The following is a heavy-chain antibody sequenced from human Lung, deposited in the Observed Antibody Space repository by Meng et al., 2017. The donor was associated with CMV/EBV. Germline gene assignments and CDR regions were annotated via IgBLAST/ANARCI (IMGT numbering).Heavy chain of an antibody. CDR3: AKDGVVIPEGGMDV. J-gene: IGHJ6*02. CDR1: GFTFSSYS. D-gene: IGHD2-2*01. Sequence: ESXKISXAASGFTFSSYSMNWVRQAPGKGLEWVSSISSSSSYIYYADSVKGRFTISRDNSKNTLYLQMNSLRAEDTAVYYCAKDGVVIPEGGMDVWGQGXTVTVSS. V-gene: IGHV3-21*04. CDR2: ISSSSSYI.